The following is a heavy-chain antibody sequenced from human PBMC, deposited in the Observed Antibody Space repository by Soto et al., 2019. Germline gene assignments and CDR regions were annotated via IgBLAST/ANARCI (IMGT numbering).Heavy chain of an antibody. CDR2: ISSSGSTI. CDR3: ASHDFWSGYSLH. J-gene: IGHJ4*02. CDR1: GFTFSSYE. V-gene: IGHV3-48*03. D-gene: IGHD3-3*01. Sequence: GGSLRLSCAASGFTFSSYEMNWVRQAPGKGLEWVSYISSSGSTIYYADSVKGRFTISRDNAKNSLYLQMNSLRAEDTAVYYCASHDFWSGYSLHWGQGTLVTVSS.